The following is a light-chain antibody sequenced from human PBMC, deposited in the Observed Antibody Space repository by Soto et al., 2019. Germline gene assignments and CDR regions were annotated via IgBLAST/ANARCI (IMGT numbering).Light chain of an antibody. Sequence: QSVLTQPPSASGTPGQRVTISCSGSGSNIGSNTVNWYQQLPGTAPKLLIYNNSQRPSGVPDRFSGSKSGTSASLAISVLQSDIEADYYGAAWDDSLNGYVFGIGTKVTVL. CDR2: NNS. V-gene: IGLV1-44*01. J-gene: IGLJ1*01. CDR1: GSNIGSNT. CDR3: AAWDDSLNGYV.